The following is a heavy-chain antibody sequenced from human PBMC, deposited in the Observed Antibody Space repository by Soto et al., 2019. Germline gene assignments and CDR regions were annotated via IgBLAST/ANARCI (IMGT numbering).Heavy chain of an antibody. D-gene: IGHD6-19*01. CDR3: ARDGSSDWLPWFDP. J-gene: IGHJ5*02. Sequence: QVQLVQSGAEVKKPGASVKVSCKASGYTFTDYYMHWVRQAPGQGLEGMGIISPRGGRTYAQKFQGRVTVTRDTSTSTVYLELSSLRSEDTAVYYCARDGSSDWLPWFDPWGQGTLVTVSS. CDR2: ISPRGGRT. V-gene: IGHV1-46*01. CDR1: GYTFTDYY.